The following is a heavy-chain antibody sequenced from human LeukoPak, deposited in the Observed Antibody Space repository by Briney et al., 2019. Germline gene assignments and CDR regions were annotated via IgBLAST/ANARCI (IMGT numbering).Heavy chain of an antibody. CDR3: ARDQEGFDY. Sequence: ASVKVSCKVSGYTLTELSMHWVRQAPGKGLEWMGGFDPEDGETIYAQKSQGRVTVTRDTSTSTVHMELSGLRSEDTAVYYCARDQEGFDYWGQGTLVTVSS. CDR1: GYTLTELS. CDR2: FDPEDGET. V-gene: IGHV1-24*01. J-gene: IGHJ4*02.